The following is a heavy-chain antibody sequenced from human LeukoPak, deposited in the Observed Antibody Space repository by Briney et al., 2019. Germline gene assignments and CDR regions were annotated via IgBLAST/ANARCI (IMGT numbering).Heavy chain of an antibody. D-gene: IGHD5-12*01. CDR2: ISTYNGNT. CDR3: ARDHLDIVPTIYSY. V-gene: IGHV1-18*01. J-gene: IGHJ4*02. Sequence: ASVKVSCKASGYTFTSYGISWVRQAPGQGLEWMGWISTYNGNTNYAQKFQGRVTLTTDTSASIAYLELRSLRSDDTALYYCARDHLDIVPTIYSYWGQGTLVTVSS. CDR1: GYTFTSYG.